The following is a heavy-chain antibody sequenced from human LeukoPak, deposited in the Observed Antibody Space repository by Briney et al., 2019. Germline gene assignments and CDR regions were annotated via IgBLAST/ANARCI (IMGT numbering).Heavy chain of an antibody. Sequence: GGSLRLSCEVSGFNFISYGMSWVHQAPGKGLEWVSLISGSGTRTNYAGSVKGRFTISRDNSKNTVYLQMDSLGAEDTAVYYCVRDKYDSNRSPSDIWGQGTKVTVSS. V-gene: IGHV3-23*01. D-gene: IGHD3-22*01. J-gene: IGHJ3*02. CDR3: VRDKYDSNRSPSDI. CDR2: ISGSGTRT. CDR1: GFNFISYG.